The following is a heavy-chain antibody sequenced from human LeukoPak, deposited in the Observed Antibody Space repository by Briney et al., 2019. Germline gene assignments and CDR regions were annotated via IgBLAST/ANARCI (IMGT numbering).Heavy chain of an antibody. J-gene: IGHJ3*02. CDR3: AKMLLNYFDTSGGAFHI. Sequence: GGSLRLSCAASEFSVGSNYMTWVRQAPGKGLEWVSLIYSGGSTYYADSVKGRFTISRDNSKNTLYLQMNSLRAEDTAIYYCAKMLLNYFDTSGGAFHIWGQGTMVTVSS. V-gene: IGHV3-66*01. CDR2: IYSGGST. CDR1: EFSVGSNY. D-gene: IGHD3-22*01.